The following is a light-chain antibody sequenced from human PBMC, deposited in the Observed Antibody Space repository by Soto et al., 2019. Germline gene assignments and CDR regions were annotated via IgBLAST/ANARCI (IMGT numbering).Light chain of an antibody. CDR3: MQAGQTPNT. J-gene: IGKJ5*01. Sequence: DIVIPEGPPSLVVPPLDPASISCRSRLSLLYSDGDNYLDWYLQKPGQSPQLLIYLASNRASGVPARFSGSGSGTYFTLKISRVEAEDVGLYYCMQAGQTPNTFGQGTRLEIK. CDR2: LAS. CDR1: LSLLYSDGDNY. V-gene: IGKV2-28*01.